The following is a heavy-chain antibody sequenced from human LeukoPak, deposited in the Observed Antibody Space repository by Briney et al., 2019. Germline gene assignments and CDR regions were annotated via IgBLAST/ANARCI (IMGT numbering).Heavy chain of an antibody. J-gene: IGHJ4*02. V-gene: IGHV1-2*02. CDR3: VTLLSNAAFXY. Sequence: GASVKASCKASGYTFTGYYMHWVRQAPGQGLEWMGWINPNTGATNYAQKFQGRVTMTTDTSISTAYMELSRLRSDDTAVYYCVTLLSNAAFXYWGQGTLVTVSS. D-gene: IGHD6-25*01. CDR1: GYTFTGYY. CDR2: INPNTGAT.